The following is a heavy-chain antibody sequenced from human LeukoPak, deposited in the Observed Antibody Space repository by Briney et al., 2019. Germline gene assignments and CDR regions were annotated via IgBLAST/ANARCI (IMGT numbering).Heavy chain of an antibody. CDR2: SHNSRTT. V-gene: IGHV4-59*01. CDR3: ARGHLGLSP. CDR1: GGSISGYS. D-gene: IGHD3-10*01. J-gene: IGHJ5*02. Sequence: SETLSLTCTVSGGSISGYSWTWIRQPPGQGLEWIGYSHNSRTTSYNPSLTGRVTISVDTAMDQISLKLNSVTAADTAVYYCARGHLGLSPWGQGTLVTVSS.